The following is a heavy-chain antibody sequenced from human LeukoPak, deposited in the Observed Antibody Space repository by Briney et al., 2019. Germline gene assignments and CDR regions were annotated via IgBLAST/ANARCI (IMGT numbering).Heavy chain of an antibody. Sequence: SVEVSCKASGGTFSSYAISWVRQAPGQGLEWMGGIIPIFGTANYAQKFQGRVTITADKSTSTAYMELSSLRSEDTAVYYCARDVYSSGWQAFDYWGQGTLVTVSS. D-gene: IGHD6-19*01. J-gene: IGHJ4*02. CDR3: ARDVYSSGWQAFDY. V-gene: IGHV1-69*06. CDR1: GGTFSSYA. CDR2: IIPIFGTA.